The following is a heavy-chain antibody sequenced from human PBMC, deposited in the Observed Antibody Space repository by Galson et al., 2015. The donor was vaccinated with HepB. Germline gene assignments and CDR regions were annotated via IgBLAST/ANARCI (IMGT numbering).Heavy chain of an antibody. CDR3: AMDSFTSYYGSGTPRGAFGI. Sequence: SVKVSCKVSGYSLTESSMYWVRQAPGKGLEWMGDFDPEDGEIVYAQKFQGRVSMTEDTSAETAYMELSSLRSEDTAVYYCAMDSFTSYYGSGTPRGAFGIWGQGTMVTVSS. CDR1: GYSLTESS. V-gene: IGHV1-24*01. D-gene: IGHD3-10*01. J-gene: IGHJ3*02. CDR2: FDPEDGEI.